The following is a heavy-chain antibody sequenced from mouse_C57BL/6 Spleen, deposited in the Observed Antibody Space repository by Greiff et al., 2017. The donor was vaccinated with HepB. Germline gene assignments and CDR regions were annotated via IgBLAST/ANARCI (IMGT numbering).Heavy chain of an antibody. J-gene: IGHJ2*01. Sequence: EVKLMESGPGLVKPSQSLSLTCSVTGYSITSGYYWNWIRQFPGNKLEWMGYISYDGSNNYNPSLKNRISITRDTSKNQFFLKLNSVTTEDTATYYCARAYYYGSSPSFDYWGQGTTLTVSS. CDR1: GYSITSGYY. CDR2: ISYDGSN. CDR3: ARAYYYGSSPSFDY. V-gene: IGHV3-6*01. D-gene: IGHD1-1*01.